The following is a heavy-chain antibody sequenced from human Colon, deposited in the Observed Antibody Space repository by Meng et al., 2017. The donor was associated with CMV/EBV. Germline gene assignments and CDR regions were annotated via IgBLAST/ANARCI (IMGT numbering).Heavy chain of an antibody. J-gene: IGHJ6*02. Sequence: SETLSLTCSVSGDSVSTSSSYWGWLRHPPGKGLEWIASIYEPGSTYYNPSLKSRTTISFDTSKNHFSLRVTSVTAADTAVYFCASERVVDLPQHYSEMDVWGQGTTVTVSS. CDR1: GDSVSTSSSY. V-gene: IGHV4-39*07. CDR2: IYEPGST. D-gene: IGHD3-16*02. CDR3: ASERVVDLPQHYSEMDV.